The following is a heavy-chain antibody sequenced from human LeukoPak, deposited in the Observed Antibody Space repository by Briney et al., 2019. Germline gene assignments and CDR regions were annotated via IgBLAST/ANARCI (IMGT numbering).Heavy chain of an antibody. Sequence: GRSLRLSCAASGFTFSSYAMHWVRQAPGKGLEWVAVISYDGSNKYHADSVKGRFTISRDNSKNTLYLQMNSLRAEDTAVYYCARDLYSSGWYADYWGQGTLVTVSS. CDR1: GFTFSSYA. CDR2: ISYDGSNK. J-gene: IGHJ4*02. CDR3: ARDLYSSGWYADY. D-gene: IGHD6-19*01. V-gene: IGHV3-30*04.